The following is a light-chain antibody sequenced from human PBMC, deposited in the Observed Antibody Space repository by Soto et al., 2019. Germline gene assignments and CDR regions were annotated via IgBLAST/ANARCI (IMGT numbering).Light chain of an antibody. CDR2: GAS. CDR1: QSVSSSY. Sequence: EIVLTQSPGTLSLSPGERATLSCRASQSVSSSYLAWYQQKPGQAPRLLIYGASSRATGIPDRFSGSGSGTDFTLTISRLEPEDFAVYFCHQYIHSPFTFGPGTKVEIK. J-gene: IGKJ3*01. V-gene: IGKV3-20*01. CDR3: HQYIHSPFT.